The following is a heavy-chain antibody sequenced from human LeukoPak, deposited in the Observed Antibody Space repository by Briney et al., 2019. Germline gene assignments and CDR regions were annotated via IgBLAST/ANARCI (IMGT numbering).Heavy chain of an antibody. CDR2: ISSSGSFI. V-gene: IGHV3-11*01. CDR3: ARESYEGATRAYNWFDS. J-gene: IGHJ5*01. CDR1: GFTFSDYY. D-gene: IGHD1-26*01. Sequence: GGSLRLSCAASGFTFSDYYMSWIRQAPGKGLEWVSYISSSGSFIYYADSVKGRFTISRDNAKNSLYLQMNSLRAEDTAVDYCARESYEGATRAYNWFDSWGQGTLVSVSS.